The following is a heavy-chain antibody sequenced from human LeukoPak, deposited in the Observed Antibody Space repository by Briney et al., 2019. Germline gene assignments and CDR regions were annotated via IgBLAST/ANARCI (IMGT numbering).Heavy chain of an antibody. Sequence: GGSLRLSCAASGFTFSSYSMNWVRQAPGKGLEWLSYISSSGTIHYADSVKGRFTISRDNAKNSLYLQMNSLRAGDTAVYYCAREVPYGDYAPDYWGQGTLVTVSS. CDR2: ISSSGTI. J-gene: IGHJ4*02. D-gene: IGHD4-17*01. CDR1: GFTFSSYS. CDR3: AREVPYGDYAPDY. V-gene: IGHV3-48*01.